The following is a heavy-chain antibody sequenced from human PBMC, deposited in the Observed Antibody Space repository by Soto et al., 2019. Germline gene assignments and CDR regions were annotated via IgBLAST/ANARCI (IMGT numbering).Heavy chain of an antibody. CDR3: ARGGGTYGSYYYAMDV. CDR2: INSDGSST. V-gene: IGHV3-74*01. D-gene: IGHD3-10*01. CDR1: GFTFSTYW. Sequence: EVQLAESGGGLVQRGGSLRLSCEASGFTFSTYWMHWVRQAPGKGLVWVSRINSDGSSTNYADSVKGRFTISRDNAKNTVDLQMNSLRAEDTAVYYCARGGGTYGSYYYAMDVWGQGTTVTVSS. J-gene: IGHJ6*02.